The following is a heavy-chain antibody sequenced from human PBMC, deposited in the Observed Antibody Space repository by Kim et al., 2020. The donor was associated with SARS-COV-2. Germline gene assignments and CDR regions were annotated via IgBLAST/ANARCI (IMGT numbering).Heavy chain of an antibody. V-gene: IGHV3-30*04. CDR1: GFTFSSYA. J-gene: IGHJ6*02. CDR3: AREVVCSSTSCPNGMDV. Sequence: GGSLRLSCAASGFTFSSYAMHWVRQAPGKGLEWVAVISYDGSNKYYADSVKGRFTISRDNSKNTLYLQMNSLRAEDTAVYYCAREVVCSSTSCPNGMDVWGQGTTVTVSS. CDR2: ISYDGSNK. D-gene: IGHD2-2*01.